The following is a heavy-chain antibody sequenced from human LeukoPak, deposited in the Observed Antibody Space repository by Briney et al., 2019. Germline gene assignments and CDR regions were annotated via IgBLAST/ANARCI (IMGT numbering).Heavy chain of an antibody. V-gene: IGHV3-48*03. CDR2: ISSSGSTI. D-gene: IGHD2-15*01. Sequence: GGSLRLSCAASGFTFSSYEMNWVRQAPGKGLEWVSYISSSGSTIYYVDSVKGRFTISRDNAKNSLYLQMNSLRAEDTAVYYCAREGCSGGSCLGWFDPWGQGTLVTVSS. J-gene: IGHJ5*02. CDR3: AREGCSGGSCLGWFDP. CDR1: GFTFSSYE.